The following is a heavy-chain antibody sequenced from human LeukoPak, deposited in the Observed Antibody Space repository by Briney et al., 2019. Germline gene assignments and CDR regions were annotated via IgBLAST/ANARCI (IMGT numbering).Heavy chain of an antibody. D-gene: IGHD6-6*01. CDR2: INHSGST. J-gene: IGHJ4*02. CDR1: GGSFSGYY. CDR3: AGGLESGSSSYFDY. Sequence: SETLSLTCAVYGGSFSGYYWSWIRQPPGKGLEWIGEINHSGSTNYNPSLKSRVTISVDTSKNQFSLKLSSVTAADTAVYYCAGGLESGSSSYFDYWGQGTLVTVSS. V-gene: IGHV4-34*01.